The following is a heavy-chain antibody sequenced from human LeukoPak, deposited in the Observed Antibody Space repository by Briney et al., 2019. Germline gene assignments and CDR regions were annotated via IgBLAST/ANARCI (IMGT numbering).Heavy chain of an antibody. J-gene: IGHJ4*02. CDR3: ARDQGIAGYYFDY. V-gene: IGHV1-2*02. CDR1: GYTFTGYY. CDR2: IDPHSGGT. Sequence: ASVKVSCKTSGYTFTGYYIHWVRQAPGQGLEWMGWIDPHSGGTNYAQKFQGRVTMTRDTSITTAYMELSRLRSDDTAVYYCARDQGIAGYYFDYWGQGTLVTVSS. D-gene: IGHD6-13*01.